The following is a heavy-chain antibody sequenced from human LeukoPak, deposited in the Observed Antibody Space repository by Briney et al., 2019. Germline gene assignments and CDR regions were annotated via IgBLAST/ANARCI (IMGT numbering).Heavy chain of an antibody. V-gene: IGHV4-31*03. CDR1: GGSISSGGYY. Sequence: PSETLSLTCTVSGGSISSGGYYWSWIRQHPGRGLEWIGYIYYSGSTYYNPSLKSRVTISVDTPKNQFSLKLSSVTAADTAVYYCARDFEGSLDYWGQGTLVTVSS. D-gene: IGHD3-9*01. J-gene: IGHJ4*02. CDR3: ARDFEGSLDY. CDR2: IYYSGST.